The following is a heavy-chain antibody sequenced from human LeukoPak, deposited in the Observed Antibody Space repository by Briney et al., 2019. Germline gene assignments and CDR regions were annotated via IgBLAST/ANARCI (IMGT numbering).Heavy chain of an antibody. CDR3: AHSVAGREGDY. V-gene: IGHV2-5*08. D-gene: IGHD6-19*01. CDR1: GFSLSTSGMC. J-gene: IGHJ4*02. CDR2: IYWDDDK. Sequence: SGPALVKPTQTLTLTCTFSGFSLSTSGMCVSWIRQPPGKALEWLALIYWDDDKRYSPSLKSRLTITKDTSKNQVVLTMTNMDPVDTATYYCAHSVAGREGDYWGQGTLVTVSS.